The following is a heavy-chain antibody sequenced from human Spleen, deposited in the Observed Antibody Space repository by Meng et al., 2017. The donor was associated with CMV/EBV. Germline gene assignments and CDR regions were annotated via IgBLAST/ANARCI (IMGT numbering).Heavy chain of an antibody. D-gene: IGHD6-19*01. CDR1: GYTFTNYW. V-gene: IGHV5-51*01. CDR3: ARYPSPYSSGWHYFDY. J-gene: IGHJ4*02. CDR2: IYPGDSDT. Sequence: GESLKISCKGSGYTFTNYWIGWVRQMPGKGLEWMGIIYPGDSDTRYSPSFQGQVTISADKSISTTYLQWSSLKASDTAMYYCARYPSPYSSGWHYFDYWGQGTLVTVSS.